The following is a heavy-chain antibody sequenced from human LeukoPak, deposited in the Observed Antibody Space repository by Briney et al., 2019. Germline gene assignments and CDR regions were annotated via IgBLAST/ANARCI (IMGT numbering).Heavy chain of an antibody. CDR2: ITTSGGST. CDR3: ARGVIVGATRDAFYT. D-gene: IGHD1-26*01. Sequence: ASVKVSCKASGYTFTSYYMHWVRQAPGQGLEWMGIITTSGGSTSYAQKFQGRVTMTRDMSTSTVYMELSSLRSEDTAVYYCARGVIVGATRDAFYTWDQGKKIPVSS. V-gene: IGHV1-46*01. J-gene: IGHJ3*02. CDR1: GYTFTSYY.